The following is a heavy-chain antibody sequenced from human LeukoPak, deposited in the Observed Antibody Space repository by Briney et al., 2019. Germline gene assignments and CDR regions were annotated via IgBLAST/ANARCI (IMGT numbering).Heavy chain of an antibody. CDR2: MNPNSGNT. CDR1: GYTFTSYD. D-gene: IGHD3-16*01. CDR3: ARVWGAYNWFDP. J-gene: IGHJ5*02. Sequence: ASVKVSCKASGYTFTSYDINWVRQATGQGLEWMGWMNPNSGNTGYAQKFQGRVTMTRNTSISTAYMELSSLRSEDTAVYYRARVWGAYNWFDPWGQGTLVTVSS. V-gene: IGHV1-8*01.